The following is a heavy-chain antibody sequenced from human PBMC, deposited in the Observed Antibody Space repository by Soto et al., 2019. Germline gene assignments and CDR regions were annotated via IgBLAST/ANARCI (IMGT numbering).Heavy chain of an antibody. D-gene: IGHD6-13*01. J-gene: IGHJ4*02. V-gene: IGHV3-30-3*01. Sequence: GGSLRLSCAASGFTFSSYTMHWVRQAPGKGLEWVAVISYDGNNKYYADSVKGRFTVSRDNSKNTLYLQVNSLRGEDTAVYYCARVRIAAAVAPIDYWGPGTLVTVSS. CDR2: ISYDGNNK. CDR3: ARVRIAAAVAPIDY. CDR1: GFTFSSYT.